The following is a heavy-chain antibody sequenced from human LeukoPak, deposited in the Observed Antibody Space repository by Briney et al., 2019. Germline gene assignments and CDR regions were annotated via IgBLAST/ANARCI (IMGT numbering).Heavy chain of an antibody. Sequence: SGGSLRLSCTASGFTSSSYWMHWVRQAPGKGLVWVSRINSDGGSTSYADSVKGRFTISRDNAKNTLYLQMNSLRAEDTAVYYCARRIQGMAPYYFDYWGQGTLVTVSS. CDR3: ARRIQGMAPYYFDY. CDR1: GFTSSSYW. D-gene: IGHD5-24*01. J-gene: IGHJ4*02. V-gene: IGHV3-74*01. CDR2: INSDGGST.